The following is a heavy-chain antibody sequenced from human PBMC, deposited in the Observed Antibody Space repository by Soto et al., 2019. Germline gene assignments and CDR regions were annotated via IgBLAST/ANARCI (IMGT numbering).Heavy chain of an antibody. CDR3: ARESVDIVATTRVSGGMDV. J-gene: IGHJ6*02. CDR2: INPSGGST. D-gene: IGHD5-12*01. V-gene: IGHV1-46*01. Sequence: QVQLVQSGAEVKKPGASVKVSCKASGYTFTSYYMHWVRQAARQGLEWMGIINPSGGSTSYAQKFQGRVTMNRDTSASTVYVELSSLRSEDTAVYYCARESVDIVATTRVSGGMDVWGQGTTVTVSS. CDR1: GYTFTSYY.